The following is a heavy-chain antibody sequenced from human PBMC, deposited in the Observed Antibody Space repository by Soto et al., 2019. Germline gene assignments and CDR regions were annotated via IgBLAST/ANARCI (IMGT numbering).Heavy chain of an antibody. Sequence: PGGSLRLSCAASGFTFSSYSMNWVRQAPGKGLEWVSSISSSSSYIYYADSVKGRFTISRDNAKNSLYLQMNSLRAEDTAVYYCARETAEMGSPSLDYWGQGTLVTVS. J-gene: IGHJ4*02. CDR1: GFTFSSYS. V-gene: IGHV3-21*01. D-gene: IGHD6-6*01. CDR2: ISSSSSYI. CDR3: ARETAEMGSPSLDY.